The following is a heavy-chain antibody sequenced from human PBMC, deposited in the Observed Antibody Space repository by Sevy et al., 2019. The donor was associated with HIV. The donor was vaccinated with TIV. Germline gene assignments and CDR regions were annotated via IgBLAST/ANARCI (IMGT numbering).Heavy chain of an antibody. CDR3: ARLSRITIFGGTKYYYYYYMDV. Sequence: SETLSLTCTVSGGSISSYYWSWIRQPPGKGLEWIGYIYYSGSTNYNPSLKSRVTISVDTSKNQFSLKLSSVTAADTAVYYCARLSRITIFGGTKYYYYYYMDVWGKGTTVTVSS. V-gene: IGHV4-59*08. CDR1: GGSISSYY. CDR2: IYYSGST. D-gene: IGHD3-3*01. J-gene: IGHJ6*03.